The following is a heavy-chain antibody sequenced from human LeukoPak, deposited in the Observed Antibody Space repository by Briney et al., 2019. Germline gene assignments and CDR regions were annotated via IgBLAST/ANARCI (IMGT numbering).Heavy chain of an antibody. CDR1: GYTFTGYY. J-gene: IGHJ4*02. V-gene: IGHV1-2*02. CDR3: ARDSQYYYDSSGYSLFDY. D-gene: IGHD3-22*01. CDR2: INPNSGGT. Sequence: ASVKVSCTASGYTFTGYYMHWVRQAPGQGLEWMGWINPNSGGTNYAQKFQGRVTMTRDTSISTAYMELSRLRSDDTAVYYCARDSQYYYDSSGYSLFDYWGQGTLVTVSS.